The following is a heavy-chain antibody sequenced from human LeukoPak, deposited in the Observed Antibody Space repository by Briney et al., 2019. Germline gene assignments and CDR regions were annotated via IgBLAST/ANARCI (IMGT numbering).Heavy chain of an antibody. Sequence: DAVKVCCKASGYTLTGYYMYWVRQAPGQGLEWMGGINPNSGGTTSAQKLHGRVTMTRDTSISTAYMELSRLSLDDTAVFYCVRSTSGGYPHFDYWGQGTLVPLSS. J-gene: IGHJ4*02. D-gene: IGHD6-19*01. CDR3: VRSTSGGYPHFDY. CDR1: GYTLTGYY. V-gene: IGHV1-2*02. CDR2: INPNSGGT.